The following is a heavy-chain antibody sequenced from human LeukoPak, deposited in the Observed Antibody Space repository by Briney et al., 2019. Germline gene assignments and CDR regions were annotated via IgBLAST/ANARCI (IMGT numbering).Heavy chain of an antibody. V-gene: IGHV3-9*01. J-gene: IGHJ4*01. CDR3: AKDMRGDYGDYGGFDY. D-gene: IGHD4-17*01. CDR2: ISWNSGRI. Sequence: PGGSLRLSCAASGFTFNGYAMHWVRQAPGKGLEWVSGISWNSGRIGYADSVKGRFTISRDNAKNSLYLQMNSLRAEDTALYYCAKDMRGDYGDYGGFDYWGQGTLVTVSS. CDR1: GFTFNGYA.